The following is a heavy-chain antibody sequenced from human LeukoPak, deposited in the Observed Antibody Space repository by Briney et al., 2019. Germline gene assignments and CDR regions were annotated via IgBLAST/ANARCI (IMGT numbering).Heavy chain of an antibody. D-gene: IGHD3-22*01. V-gene: IGHV1-2*02. J-gene: IGHJ4*02. CDR1: GYTFTGHC. Sequence: ASAKVSCKASGYTFTGHCMNWVRQAPGQGLEWMGWINPNSGGTNYAQKFQGRVTMTRDTSISTAYMELSSLRSDDTAVYYCARVEYHYDSSGYYDYWGQGTLVTVSS. CDR2: INPNSGGT. CDR3: ARVEYHYDSSGYYDY.